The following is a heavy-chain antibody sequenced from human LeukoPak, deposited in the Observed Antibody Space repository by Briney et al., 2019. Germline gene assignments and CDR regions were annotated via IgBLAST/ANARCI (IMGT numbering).Heavy chain of an antibody. CDR2: IYSGGST. Sequence: GGSLRLSCAASGFTVSSSYMSWVRQAPGKGLEWVSVIYSGGSTYYADSVKGRFTISRDNSKNTLYLQMNSLRAEDTAVYYCARAVVSSGWYGYFDYWGQGTLVTVSS. CDR1: GFTVSSSY. CDR3: ARAVVSSGWYGYFDY. V-gene: IGHV3-53*01. J-gene: IGHJ4*02. D-gene: IGHD6-19*01.